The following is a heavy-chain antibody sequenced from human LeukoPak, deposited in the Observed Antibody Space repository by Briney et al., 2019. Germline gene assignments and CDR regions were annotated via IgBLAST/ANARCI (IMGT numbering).Heavy chain of an antibody. CDR3: ARVGEPYCSSTSCYYYYYMDV. D-gene: IGHD2-2*01. CDR2: ISAYNGNT. J-gene: IGHJ6*03. CDR1: GYTFTSYG. Sequence: ASVKVSCKASGYTFTSYGISWVRQAPGQGLEWMGWISAYNGNTNYAQNIQGRVTMTTDTSTSTAYMELRSLRSDDTALYYCARVGEPYCSSTSCYYYYYMDVWGKGTTVTVSS. V-gene: IGHV1-18*01.